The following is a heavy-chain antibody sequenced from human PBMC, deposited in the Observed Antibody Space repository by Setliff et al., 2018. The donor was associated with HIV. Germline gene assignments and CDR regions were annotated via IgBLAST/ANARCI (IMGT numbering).Heavy chain of an antibody. Sequence: SETLSLTCTVSGDSISSAGYYWNWVRQRPETGLEWIGYIYYSGRTFYNPSLKSQITISVDTSKNQFSLKLRSVTAADTALFYCAREAPADSSSTSYYFDYWGQGTLVTVSS. CDR1: GDSISSAGYY. D-gene: IGHD2-2*01. J-gene: IGHJ4*02. CDR2: IYYSGRT. CDR3: AREAPADSSSTSYYFDY. V-gene: IGHV4-31*01.